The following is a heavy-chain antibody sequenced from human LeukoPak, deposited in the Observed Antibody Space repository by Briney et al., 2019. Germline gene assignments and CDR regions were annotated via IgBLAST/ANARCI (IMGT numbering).Heavy chain of an antibody. CDR2: INHSGST. D-gene: IGHD6-6*01. CDR1: GGSFSGYY. V-gene: IGHV4-34*01. J-gene: IGHJ4*02. Sequence: SETLSLTCAVYGGSFSGYYWSWIRQPPGKGLEWIGEINHSGSTNYNPSLKSRVTISVDTSKNQFFLKLSSVTAADTAVYYCARDKGTSYLSSFDYWGQGTLVTVSS. CDR3: ARDKGTSYLSSFDY.